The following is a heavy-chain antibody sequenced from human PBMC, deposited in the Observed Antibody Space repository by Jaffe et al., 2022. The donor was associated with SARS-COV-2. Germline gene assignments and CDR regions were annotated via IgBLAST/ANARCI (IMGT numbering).Heavy chain of an antibody. CDR2: IKSDGTTT. V-gene: IGHV3-74*01. CDR1: GFTFSKSW. CDR3: ARGHGEDASYWWYFDL. J-gene: IGHJ2*01. Sequence: DVQLEESGGGLVQPGGSLRLSCAASGFTFSKSWMHWVRQAPGKGLVWVSHIKSDGTTTRYADSVKGRFTISRDNAKNTLDLEMNSLRVEDTAVYYCARGHGEDASYWWYFDLWGRGTLVTVSS. D-gene: IGHD1-26*01.